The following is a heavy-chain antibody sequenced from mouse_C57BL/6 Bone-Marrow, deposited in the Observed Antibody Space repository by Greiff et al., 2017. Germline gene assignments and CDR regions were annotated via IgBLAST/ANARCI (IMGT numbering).Heavy chain of an antibody. CDR3: ARVKKYWYFDV. Sequence: QVQLQQSGAELARPGASVTLSCKASGYTFTSYGISWVKQRPGQGLEWIGEIYPRGGNTYYNEKFKGKARLTADKSTSTAYMELRSLTSEDSAVYCCARVKKYWYFDVWGTGTTVTVSS. CDR1: GYTFTSYG. CDR2: IYPRGGNT. J-gene: IGHJ1*03. V-gene: IGHV1-81*01.